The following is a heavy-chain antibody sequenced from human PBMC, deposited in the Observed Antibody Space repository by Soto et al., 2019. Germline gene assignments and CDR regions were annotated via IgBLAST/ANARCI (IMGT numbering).Heavy chain of an antibody. V-gene: IGHV1-69*01. J-gene: IGHJ6*02. CDR1: GGTFSSYA. CDR2: IIPIFGTA. Sequence: QVQLVQSGAEVKKPGSSVKVSCKASGGTFSSYAISWVRQAPGQGLEWRGGIIPIFGTANYAQKFQGRVTITADESTSTAYMELSSLRSEDTAVYYCAKEDCSSTSCYGYYYYGMDVWGQGTTVTVSS. D-gene: IGHD2-2*01. CDR3: AKEDCSSTSCYGYYYYGMDV.